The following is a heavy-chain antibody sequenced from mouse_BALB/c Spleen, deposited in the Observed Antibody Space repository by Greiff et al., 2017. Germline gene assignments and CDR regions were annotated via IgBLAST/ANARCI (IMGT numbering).Heavy chain of an antibody. CDR3: ARTYSLYAMDY. CDR1: GFTFTDYY. CDR2: IRNKANGYTT. J-gene: IGHJ4*01. Sequence: DVKLVESGGGLVQPGGSLRLSCATSGFTFTDYYMSWVRQPPGKALEWLGFIRNKANGYTTEYSASVKGRFTISRDNSQSILYLQMNTLRAEDSATYYCARTYSLYAMDYWGQGTSVTVSS. D-gene: IGHD2-10*01. V-gene: IGHV7-3*02.